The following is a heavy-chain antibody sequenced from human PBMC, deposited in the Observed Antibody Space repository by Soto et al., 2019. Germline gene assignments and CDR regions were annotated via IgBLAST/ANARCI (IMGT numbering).Heavy chain of an antibody. CDR3: VKDSPISGAGWFDP. CDR1: GFTFDDYA. V-gene: IGHV3-9*01. J-gene: IGHJ5*02. Sequence: EVQLVESGGGLVRPGRSLRLSCAASGFTFDDYAMHWVRQAPGKGLEWVSGISWNSGTKDYGDSVKGRFTISRDNAKNSLYLQMNSLGVEDTALYYCVKDSPISGAGWFDPWGQGTLVTVSS. CDR2: ISWNSGTK. D-gene: IGHD6-13*01.